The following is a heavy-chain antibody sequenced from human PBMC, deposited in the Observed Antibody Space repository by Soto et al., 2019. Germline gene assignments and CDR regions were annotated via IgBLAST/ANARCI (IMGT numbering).Heavy chain of an antibody. J-gene: IGHJ6*02. Sequence: SGPTLVKPTQTLTLTCTFSGFSLSTSRMCVSWIRQPPGKALEWLALIDWDDDKYYSTSLKTRLTISKDTSKNQVVLTMTNMDPVDTATYYCARIRSVLGPYGEPYYYYYGMDVWGQGTTVTVS. CDR1: GFSLSTSRMC. D-gene: IGHD3-10*01. CDR3: ARIRSVLGPYGEPYYYYYGMDV. V-gene: IGHV2-70*01. CDR2: IDWDDDK.